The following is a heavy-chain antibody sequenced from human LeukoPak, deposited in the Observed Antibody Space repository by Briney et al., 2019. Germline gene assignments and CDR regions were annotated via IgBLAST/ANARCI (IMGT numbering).Heavy chain of an antibody. V-gene: IGHV3-53*01. J-gene: IGHJ5*02. CDR1: GFTVSSNY. CDR2: IYISGST. D-gene: IGHD5/OR15-5a*01. Sequence: GGSLRLSCAASGFTVSSNYMNWVRQAPGKGLEWVSVIYISGSTYYADSVRGRFTISRDNSKNTLYLQMNSLRAEDTAVYYCAREVASTYNWFDPWGQGTLVTVSS. CDR3: AREVASTYNWFDP.